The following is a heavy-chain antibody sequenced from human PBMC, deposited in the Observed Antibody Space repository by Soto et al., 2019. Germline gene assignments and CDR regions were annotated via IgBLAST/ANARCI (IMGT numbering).Heavy chain of an antibody. J-gene: IGHJ4*02. CDR2: INAGNGNT. V-gene: IGHV1-3*01. Sequence: ASVKVSCKASGNTFRNYAMHWVRQAPGQRLEWMGWINAGNGNTKYSQKFQGRVTITRDTSASTVYMELSSLRSEDTAVYYCAVNPSQSPLHWGQGTLVTVSS. D-gene: IGHD2-2*01. CDR3: AVNPSQSPLH. CDR1: GNTFRNYA.